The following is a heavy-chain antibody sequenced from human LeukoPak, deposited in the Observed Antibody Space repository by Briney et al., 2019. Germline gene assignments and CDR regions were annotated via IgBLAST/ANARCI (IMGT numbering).Heavy chain of an antibody. CDR1: GFTFSSYE. D-gene: IGHD3-3*01. V-gene: IGHV3-48*03. CDR2: ISSSGSTI. Sequence: GGSLRLSCAASGFTFSSYEMNWVRQAPGKGLEWVSYISSSGSTIYYADSVKGRFTISRDNAKNSLYPQMNSLRAEDTAIYYCARVLRYYFDFWGQGTLVTVSS. CDR3: ARVLRYYFDF. J-gene: IGHJ4*02.